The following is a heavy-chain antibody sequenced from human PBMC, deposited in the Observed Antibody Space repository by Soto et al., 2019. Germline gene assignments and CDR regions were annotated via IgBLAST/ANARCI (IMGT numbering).Heavy chain of an antibody. J-gene: IGHJ3*02. CDR3: ARVAFDYYDSSGPRGAFDI. CDR2: IKQDGSEK. Sequence: PGGSLRLSCAASGFTFSSYWMSWVRQAPGKGLEWVANIKQDGSEKYYVDSVKGRFTISRDNAKNSLYLQMNSLRAEDTAVYYCARVAFDYYDSSGPRGAFDIWGQGTMVTVSS. V-gene: IGHV3-7*05. D-gene: IGHD3-22*01. CDR1: GFTFSSYW.